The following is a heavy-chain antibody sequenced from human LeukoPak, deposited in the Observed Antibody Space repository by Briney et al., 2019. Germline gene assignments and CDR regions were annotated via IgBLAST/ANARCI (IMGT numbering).Heavy chain of an antibody. D-gene: IGHD3-22*01. J-gene: IGHJ6*02. CDR1: GGSIGSSNW. CDR3: AKGVSGYYYDNPYYYYGMDV. CDR2: IYHSGST. V-gene: IGHV4-4*02. Sequence: SGTLSLTCAVSGGSIGSSNWWSWVRQPPGKGLEWIGEIYHSGSTNYNPSLKSRVTISVDKSKNQFSLKLSSVTAADTAVYYCAKGVSGYYYDNPYYYYGMDVWGQGTTVTVSS.